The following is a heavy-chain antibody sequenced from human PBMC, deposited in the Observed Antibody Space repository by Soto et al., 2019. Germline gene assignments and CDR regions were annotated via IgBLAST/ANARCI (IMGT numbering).Heavy chain of an antibody. CDR1: GFTFSSYG. D-gene: IGHD3-10*01. J-gene: IGHJ6*02. V-gene: IGHV3-30*18. Sequence: QVQLVESGGGVVQPGRSLRLSCAASGFTFSSYGMHWVRQAPGKGLEWVAVISYDGSNKYYADSVKGRFTISRDNSKNTLYLQMNSLRAEDTAGYYCAKDRDTMVRGVMAVWGQGTTVTVSS. CDR3: AKDRDTMVRGVMAV. CDR2: ISYDGSNK.